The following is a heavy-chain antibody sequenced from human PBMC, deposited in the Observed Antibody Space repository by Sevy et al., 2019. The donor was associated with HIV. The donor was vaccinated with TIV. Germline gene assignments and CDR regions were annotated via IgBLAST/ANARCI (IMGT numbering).Heavy chain of an antibody. CDR3: XRFLEXXXSFXX. CDR2: IYYSGST. CDR1: GXXISSGXYY. D-gene: IGHD3-3*01. V-gene: IGHV4-31*03. Sequence: SETLSLTCTVXGXXISSGXYYWSWIRQHPGKGLEWIGYIYYSGSTYYNPSLKSRVTISVDTSKNQFSLKLSSVTAAXTXXXXCXRFLEXXXSFXXXXXGTLVTVSS. J-gene: IGHJ4*01.